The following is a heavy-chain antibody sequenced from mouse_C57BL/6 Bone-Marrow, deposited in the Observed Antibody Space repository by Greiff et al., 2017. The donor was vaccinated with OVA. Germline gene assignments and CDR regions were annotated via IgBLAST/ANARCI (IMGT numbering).Heavy chain of an antibody. CDR2: INPNNGGT. CDR3: ARDGSSFWYFDV. J-gene: IGHJ1*03. V-gene: IGHV1-18*01. Sequence: EVKLVESGPELVKPGASVKIPCKASGYTFTDYNMDWVKQSHGKSLEWIGDINPNNGGTIYNQKFKGKATLTVDKSSSTAYMELRSLTSEDTAVYYCARDGSSFWYFDVWGTGTTVTVSS. D-gene: IGHD1-1*01. CDR1: GYTFTDYN.